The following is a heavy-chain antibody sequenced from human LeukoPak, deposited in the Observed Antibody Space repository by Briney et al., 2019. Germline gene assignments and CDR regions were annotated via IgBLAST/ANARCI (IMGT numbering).Heavy chain of an antibody. J-gene: IGHJ4*02. D-gene: IGHD6-13*01. CDR1: GGSISSYY. CDR3: ARRAWYGYYFDY. V-gene: IGHV4-59*08. CDR2: IDYSGST. Sequence: SETLSLTCTVSGGSISSYYWSWIRQPPGMGLEWIGYIDYSGSTNYNPSLQSRVTISVDTSKNQFSLQLSSVTAADTAVYYCARRAWYGYYFDYWGQGTLVTVSS.